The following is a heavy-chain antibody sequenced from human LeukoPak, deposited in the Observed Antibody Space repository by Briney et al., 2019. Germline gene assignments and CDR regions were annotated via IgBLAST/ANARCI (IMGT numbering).Heavy chain of an antibody. CDR2: IYYSGST. V-gene: IGHV4-39*07. J-gene: IGHJ6*03. CDR3: ARIYSSSYYYYYYYTDV. Sequence: SETLSLTCTVSGGSISSSSYYWGWIRQPPGKGLEWIGSIYYSGSTYYNPSLKSRVTISVDTSKNQFSLKLSSVTAADTAVYYCARIYSSSYYYYYYYTDVWGKGTTVTVSS. D-gene: IGHD6-6*01. CDR1: GGSISSSSYY.